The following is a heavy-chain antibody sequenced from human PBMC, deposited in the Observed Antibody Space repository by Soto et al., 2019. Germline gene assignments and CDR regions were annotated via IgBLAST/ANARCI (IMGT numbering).Heavy chain of an antibody. V-gene: IGHV3-23*01. CDR1: VFIFSDYA. J-gene: IGHJ2*01. Sequence: PWGSLRLSCVASVFIFSDYAMTWVRQAPGKGLQWVATISASGGNIEYADSLKGRFTISRDNSKNSVYLQLSGLTADDTAVHYCAKVAGGLGYFDLWGRGTLVTVSS. CDR2: ISASGGNI. D-gene: IGHD3-16*01. CDR3: AKVAGGLGYFDL.